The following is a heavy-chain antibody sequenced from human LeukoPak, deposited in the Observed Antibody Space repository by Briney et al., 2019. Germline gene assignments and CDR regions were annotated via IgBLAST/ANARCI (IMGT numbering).Heavy chain of an antibody. D-gene: IGHD5-12*01. CDR2: MYYSGNA. J-gene: IGHJ5*02. V-gene: IGHV4-59*08. Sequence: PSETLSLLYTVSGGLINNSYWRWTRQPPGKGLEWIGYMYYSGNANQNPSLKSRVTMSVDTSKSQFSLKLSSVTAADTALYYCTRHAAGGGYDYPWGQGTLVTVSS. CDR1: GGLINNSY. CDR3: TRHAAGGGYDYP.